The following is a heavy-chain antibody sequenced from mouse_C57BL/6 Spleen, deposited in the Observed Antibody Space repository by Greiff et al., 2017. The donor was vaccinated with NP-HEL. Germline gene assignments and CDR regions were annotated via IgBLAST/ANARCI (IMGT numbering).Heavy chain of an antibody. J-gene: IGHJ4*01. Sequence: LMESGAELVRPGSSVKLSCKDSYFAFMASAMHWVKQRPGHGLEWIGSFTPYSDATAYSENFKGKATLTANTSSSTAYMELSSLTSEDSAVYYFARQDYDAMDDWGQGTSVTVSS. CDR3: ARQDYDAMDD. V-gene: IGHV1-49*01. CDR1: YFAFMASA. CDR2: FTPYSDAT.